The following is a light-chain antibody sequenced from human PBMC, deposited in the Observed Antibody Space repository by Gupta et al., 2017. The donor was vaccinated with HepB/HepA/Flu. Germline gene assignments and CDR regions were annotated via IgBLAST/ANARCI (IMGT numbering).Light chain of an antibody. J-gene: IGLJ3*02. Sequence: SDVGNYNFVSWYQQRPGEVPKLMIYEVSNRPSGVSSRFSASKAGNTAALTVSGLQAEDEAEYYCSPYTGRGTRVFGGGTKLTVL. V-gene: IGLV2-14*01. CDR2: EVS. CDR3: SPYTGRGTRV. CDR1: SDVGNYNF.